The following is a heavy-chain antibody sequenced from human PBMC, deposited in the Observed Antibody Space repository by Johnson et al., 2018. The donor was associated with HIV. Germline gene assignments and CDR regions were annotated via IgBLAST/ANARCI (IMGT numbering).Heavy chain of an antibody. V-gene: IGHV3-33*08. J-gene: IGHJ3*02. CDR3: ARDGYYDSGSEPLDI. CDR1: GFTFSSYA. CDR2: IWYDGSNK. Sequence: QEKLVESGGGVVQPGRSLRLSCAASGFTFSSYAMHWVRQAPGKGLEWVAVIWYDGSNKYYADSVKGRFTISRDNSKNSLYLQMNSLRAEDTALYYCARDGYYDSGSEPLDIWGQGTMVTVSS. D-gene: IGHD3-10*01.